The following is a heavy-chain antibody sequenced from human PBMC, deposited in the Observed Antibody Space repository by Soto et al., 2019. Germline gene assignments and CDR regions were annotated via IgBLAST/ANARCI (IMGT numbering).Heavy chain of an antibody. CDR2: IYYSGST. V-gene: IGHV4-59*01. D-gene: IGHD5-12*01. Sequence: SETLSLTCTVSGGYISSYYWSWIRQPPGKGLEWIGYIYYSGSTNYNPSLKSRVTISVDTSKNQFSLKLSSVTAADTAVYYCARAGVDIVATRGSPLYYFDYWGQGTLVTVSS. J-gene: IGHJ4*02. CDR1: GGYISSYY. CDR3: ARAGVDIVATRGSPLYYFDY.